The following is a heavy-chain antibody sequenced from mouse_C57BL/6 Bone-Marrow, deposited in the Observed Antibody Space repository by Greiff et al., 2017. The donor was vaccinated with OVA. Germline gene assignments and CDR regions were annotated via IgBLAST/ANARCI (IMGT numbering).Heavy chain of an antibody. J-gene: IGHJ1*03. CDR3: ARGDGNCRYWYFDV. CDR1: GYSITSDY. D-gene: IGHD2-1*01. CDR2: ISSSGST. V-gene: IGHV3-8*01. Sequence: EVQLVESGPGLAKPSQTLSLTCSVTGYSITSDYWNWIRKFPGNKLEYMGYISSSGSTYYNPSLKSRISITRDTSKNQYYLQLNSVTTEDTATEYCARGDGNCRYWYFDVWGTGTTVTVSS.